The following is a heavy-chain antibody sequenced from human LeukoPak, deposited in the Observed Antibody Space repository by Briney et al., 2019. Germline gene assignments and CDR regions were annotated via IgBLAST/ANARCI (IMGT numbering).Heavy chain of an antibody. Sequence: SEILSLTCTVACGSISSRSYYWGWIRQPPGKGLEWIGSVYYSGRACYSPSLKTRVTISVDTSKNQFFLKLSSGTVADTTVYYCASQQPAPGGEFDYWGQGTLVTVPS. CDR3: ASQQPAPGGEFDY. J-gene: IGHJ4*02. CDR2: VYYSGRA. V-gene: IGHV4-39*01. CDR1: CGSISSRSYY. D-gene: IGHD4-23*01.